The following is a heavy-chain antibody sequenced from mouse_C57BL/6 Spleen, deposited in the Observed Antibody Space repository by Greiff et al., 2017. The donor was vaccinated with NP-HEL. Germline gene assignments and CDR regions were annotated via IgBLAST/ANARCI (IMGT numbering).Heavy chain of an antibody. CDR3: ERYSNFAMDY. V-gene: IGHV5-12*01. CDR1: GFTFSDYY. Sequence: EVNVVESGGGLVQPGGSLKLSCAASGFTFSDYYMYWVRQTPEKRLEWVAYISNGGGSTYYTDTVKGRFTISRDNAKNTLYLQLSRLKSEDTAMYYCERYSNFAMDYWGQGTSVTVSS. J-gene: IGHJ4*01. CDR2: ISNGGGST. D-gene: IGHD2-5*01.